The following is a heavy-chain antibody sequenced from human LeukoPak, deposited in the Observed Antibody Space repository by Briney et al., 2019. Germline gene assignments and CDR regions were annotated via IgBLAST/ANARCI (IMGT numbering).Heavy chain of an antibody. J-gene: IGHJ3*02. CDR2: INAGNGNT. CDR1: GYTFTSYA. V-gene: IGHV1-3*01. CDR3: ATSVVPAAMGSPDAFDI. D-gene: IGHD2-2*01. Sequence: ASVKVSCKASGYTFTSYAMHWVRQAPGQRLEWMGWINAGNGNTKYSQKFQGRVTITRDTSASTAYMELSSLRSEDTAVYYCATSVVPAAMGSPDAFDIWGQGTMVTVSS.